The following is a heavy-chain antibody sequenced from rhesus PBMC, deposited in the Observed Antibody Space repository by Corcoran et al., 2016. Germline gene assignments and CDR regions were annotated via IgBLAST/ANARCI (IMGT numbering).Heavy chain of an antibody. V-gene: IGHV4S9*01. CDR1: GGSISDYYY. Sequence: QVQLQESGPGLVKPSETLSLTCAVSGGSISDYYYWNWIRQPPGKGLEWIGQIYGKRTNTYYNPSLKRRVTISKDTSKNQFFLKLSSVTAADTAGYYCARDSIAAAGRGLECYWGQGVLVTVSS. CDR2: IYGKRTNT. CDR3: ARDSIAAAGRGLECY. D-gene: IGHD6-25*01. J-gene: IGHJ4*01.